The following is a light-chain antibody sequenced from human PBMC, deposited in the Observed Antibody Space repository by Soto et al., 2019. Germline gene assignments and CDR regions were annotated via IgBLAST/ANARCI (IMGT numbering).Light chain of an antibody. CDR2: AAS. CDR3: QQSYSTPDT. V-gene: IGKV1-39*01. CDR1: QSISSY. Sequence: DIQMTQSPSSLSASVGDRVTITCRASQSISSYLNWYQQKPGKAPKLLIYAASSLQSGVPSRFSGSGSGTDFTLTISSLQPEDFATYYFQQSYSTPDTFGQGIKLEIK. J-gene: IGKJ2*01.